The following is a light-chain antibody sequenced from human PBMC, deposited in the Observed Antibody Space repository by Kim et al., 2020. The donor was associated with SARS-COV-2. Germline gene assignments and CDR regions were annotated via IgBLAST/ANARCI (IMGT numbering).Light chain of an antibody. J-gene: IGLJ3*02. CDR3: SAYTYTSSHIWF. CDR1: SSDVGRSNY. Sequence: QSALTQPASVSGSPGQSIAISCTGTSSDVGRSNYVSWYQQYPGKAPKLMIYDVNKRPSGVSDRFSGSKSANTASLTISGLQAEDEADYYCSAYTYTSSHIWFFGGGTQLTVL. V-gene: IGLV2-14*01. CDR2: DVN.